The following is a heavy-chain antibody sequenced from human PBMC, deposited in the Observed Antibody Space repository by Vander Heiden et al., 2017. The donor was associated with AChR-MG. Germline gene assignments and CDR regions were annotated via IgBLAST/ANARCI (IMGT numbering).Heavy chain of an antibody. D-gene: IGHD5-12*01. Sequence: EVQLVESGGGLVQPGGSLRLSCAASGFTFSSYEMNWVRQAPGKGLEWVSYISSSGSTIYYADSVKGRFTISRDNAKNSLYLQMNSLRAEDTAVYYCASEFRSGYDPAPLRYWGQGTLVTVSS. V-gene: IGHV3-48*03. CDR2: ISSSGSTI. CDR3: ASEFRSGYDPAPLRY. CDR1: GFTFSSYE. J-gene: IGHJ4*02.